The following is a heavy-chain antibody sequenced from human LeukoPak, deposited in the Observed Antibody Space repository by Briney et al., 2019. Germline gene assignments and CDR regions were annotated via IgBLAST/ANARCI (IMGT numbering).Heavy chain of an antibody. D-gene: IGHD6-13*01. CDR2: IYPGDSDT. Sequence: GESLKISCKGSGYSFTSYWIGWVRQMPGKGLEWMGIIYPGDSDTRYNPSFQGQVTISADKTISAAYLQWSSLKASDTAMYYCARLGAAAGTGYYYYMDVWGKGTTVTVSS. J-gene: IGHJ6*03. CDR1: GYSFTSYW. V-gene: IGHV5-51*01. CDR3: ARLGAAAGTGYYYYMDV.